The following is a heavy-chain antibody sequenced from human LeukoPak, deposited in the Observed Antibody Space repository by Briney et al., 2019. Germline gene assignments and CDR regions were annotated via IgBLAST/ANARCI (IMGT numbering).Heavy chain of an antibody. Sequence: ETLSLTCTLSGGSISGYYWSWVRQPAGKALEWIGRIYSSGNTHYNPSFESRVTISVDTSKDQFSLKLRYATAADTAVYYCAGTSATGATYFDSWGQGSLVTVSS. J-gene: IGHJ4*02. D-gene: IGHD1-26*01. CDR2: IYSSGNT. V-gene: IGHV4-4*07. CDR1: GGSISGYY. CDR3: AGTSATGATYFDS.